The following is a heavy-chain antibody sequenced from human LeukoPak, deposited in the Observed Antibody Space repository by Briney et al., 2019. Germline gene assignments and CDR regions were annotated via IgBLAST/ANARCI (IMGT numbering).Heavy chain of an antibody. J-gene: IGHJ4*02. V-gene: IGHV3-23*01. CDR2: ISGSGGST. CDR3: AKDLRGGGYAHYFDY. Sequence: GRCVCLAHPADGFLSGSQSIGWARQDGGGGREWHPAISGSGGSTYYADSVKGRFTISRDNSKNTLYLQMNSLRAEDTAVYYCAKDLRGGGYAHYFDYWGQGTLVTVSS. D-gene: IGHD5-12*01. CDR1: GFLSGSQS.